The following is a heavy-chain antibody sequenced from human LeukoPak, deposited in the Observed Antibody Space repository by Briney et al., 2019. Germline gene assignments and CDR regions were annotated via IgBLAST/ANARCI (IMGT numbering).Heavy chain of an antibody. CDR2: TESKAKSYAT. CDR1: GFTFSDQY. V-gene: IGHV3-72*01. CDR3: ARDGGEGGKSAFDI. D-gene: IGHD4-23*01. Sequence: PGGSLRLSCAASGFTFSDQYIDWVRQAPGKGLEWVGRTESKAKSYATEYAASVRGRFTISRDDSKNLVYLQMNSLKTEDTAVYYCARDGGEGGKSAFDIWGQGTMVTVSS. J-gene: IGHJ3*02.